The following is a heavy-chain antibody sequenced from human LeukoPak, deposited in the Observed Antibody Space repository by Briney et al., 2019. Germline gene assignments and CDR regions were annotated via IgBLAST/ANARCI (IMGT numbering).Heavy chain of an antibody. V-gene: IGHV3-30*03. CDR1: GFTFSYYG. D-gene: IGHD6-19*01. CDR2: ISYDGSSK. CDR3: ARGQSMAGTEVDY. J-gene: IGHJ4*02. Sequence: QPGRSLRLSCAASGFTFSYYGMHWVRQAPGKGLEWVAVISYDGSSKYYADSVKGRFTISRDNSKNTLYLQMNSLRAEDTAVYYCARGQSMAGTEVDYWGQGTLVTVSS.